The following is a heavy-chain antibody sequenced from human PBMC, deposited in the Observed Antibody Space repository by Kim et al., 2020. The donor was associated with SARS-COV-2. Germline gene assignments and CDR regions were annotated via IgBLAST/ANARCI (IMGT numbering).Heavy chain of an antibody. V-gene: IGHV4-31*03. CDR3: ARVVVGATGWFDP. J-gene: IGHJ5*02. D-gene: IGHD2-15*01. Sequence: SETLSLTCTVSGGSISSGGYYWSWIRQHPGKGLEWIGYIYYSGSTYYNPSLKSRVTISVDTSKNQFFLKLSSVTAADTAVYYCARVVVGATGWFDPWGQGTLVTVSS. CDR1: GGSISSGGYY. CDR2: IYYSGST.